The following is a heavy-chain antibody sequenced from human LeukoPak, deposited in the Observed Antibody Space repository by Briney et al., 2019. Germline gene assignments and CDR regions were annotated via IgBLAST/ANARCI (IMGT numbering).Heavy chain of an antibody. J-gene: IGHJ4*02. V-gene: IGHV3-11*04. D-gene: IGHD3-22*01. Sequence: GESLRLSCAASGLTFSYYYMRWIRQAPGKGLEWVSSISSSGSTIYYADSVKGRFTISRDNAKNSLYLQMNSLRAEDTAVYYCARDRPMHYYDSSGYYGYWGQGTLVTVSS. CDR1: GLTFSYYY. CDR3: ARDRPMHYYDSSGYYGY. CDR2: ISSSGSTI.